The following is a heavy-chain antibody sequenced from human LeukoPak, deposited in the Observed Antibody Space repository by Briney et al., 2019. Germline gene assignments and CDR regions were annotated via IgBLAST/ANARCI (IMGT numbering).Heavy chain of an antibody. J-gene: IGHJ3*02. D-gene: IGHD1-26*01. V-gene: IGHV3-7*01. CDR3: AREVGTPQAFDI. CDR2: IKQDGSEK. CDR1: GFTFSLYW. Sequence: GGSLRLSCAASGFTFSLYWMNWVRRAPGKGLEWVANIKQDGSEKNYVDSVKGRFTISRDNAKNSLYLQMNSLKAEDTAIYYCAREVGTPQAFDIWGQGTMVTVSS.